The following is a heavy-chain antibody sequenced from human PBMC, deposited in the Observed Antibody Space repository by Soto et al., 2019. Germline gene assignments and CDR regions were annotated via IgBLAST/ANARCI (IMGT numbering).Heavy chain of an antibody. J-gene: IGHJ5*02. D-gene: IGHD3-22*01. CDR2: ISDSSTTI. CDR3: ARDTAFIASGLFDP. Sequence: GGSLRLSCAASGFTFSDYYMAWVRQAPGKGLEWISYISDSSTTIYYTDSVKGRFTISRDNAKKSLYLHMNSLRAEDTAVYYCARDTAFIASGLFDPWGQGTLVTVSS. CDR1: GFTFSDYY. V-gene: IGHV3-11*01.